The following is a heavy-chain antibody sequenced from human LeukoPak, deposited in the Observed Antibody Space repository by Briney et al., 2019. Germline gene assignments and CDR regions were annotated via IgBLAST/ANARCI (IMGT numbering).Heavy chain of an antibody. Sequence: GSSLRLSCAASGFGFSSYGMHWVRQAPGKGLEGVAVISYDGSKIYYSDSVKGRFTISRDNSRNTVHMQMNSLRAEDTAVYYCARSYYYDSSHTADYWGQGTLVTVSS. CDR3: ARSYYYDSSHTADY. D-gene: IGHD3-22*01. V-gene: IGHV3-30*03. J-gene: IGHJ4*02. CDR2: ISYDGSKI. CDR1: GFGFSSYG.